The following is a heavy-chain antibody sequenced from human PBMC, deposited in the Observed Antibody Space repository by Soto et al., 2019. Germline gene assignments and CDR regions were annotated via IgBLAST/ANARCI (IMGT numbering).Heavy chain of an antibody. Sequence: GASVKVSCKASGGTFSSYAISWVRQAPGQGLEWMGGIIPIFGTANYAQKFQGRVTITADESTSTAYMELSSLRSEDTAVYYCARVPELRIYYGMDVWGQGTTVTVSS. D-gene: IGHD1-7*01. J-gene: IGHJ6*02. CDR2: IIPIFGTA. V-gene: IGHV1-69*13. CDR3: ARVPELRIYYGMDV. CDR1: GGTFSSYA.